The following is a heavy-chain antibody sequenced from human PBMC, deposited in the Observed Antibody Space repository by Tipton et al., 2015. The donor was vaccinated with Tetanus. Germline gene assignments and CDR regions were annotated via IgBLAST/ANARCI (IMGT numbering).Heavy chain of an antibody. Sequence: TLSLTCTVSGGSISTYYWSWIRQPAGKGLEWTGRIYTSGSTNYNPSLKRRVTMSVDTSNNHFSLKLSSVTAADTAVYYCARDVWRYYDSSGYQDHDAFDIWGQGTMVTVSS. CDR2: IYTSGST. CDR3: ARDVWRYYDSSGYQDHDAFDI. V-gene: IGHV4-4*07. J-gene: IGHJ3*02. D-gene: IGHD3-22*01. CDR1: GGSISTYY.